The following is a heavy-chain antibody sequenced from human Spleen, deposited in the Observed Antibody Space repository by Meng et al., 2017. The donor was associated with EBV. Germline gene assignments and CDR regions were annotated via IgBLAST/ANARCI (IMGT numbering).Heavy chain of an antibody. D-gene: IGHD2-15*01. CDR2: INTGTGNT. CDR3: ASGLGAHRSGSRLDY. CDR1: GYTFTDYA. J-gene: IGHJ4*02. Sequence: QVPLGQPGAGWKKPGASLKVSCKASGYTFTDYAIHWVRQAPGHRLEWMGWINTGTGNTRYPRKFQGRVSITADKSSSTAYMELRSLRSEDTAMYYCASGLGAHRSGSRLDYWGQGTLVTVSS. V-gene: IGHV1-3*04.